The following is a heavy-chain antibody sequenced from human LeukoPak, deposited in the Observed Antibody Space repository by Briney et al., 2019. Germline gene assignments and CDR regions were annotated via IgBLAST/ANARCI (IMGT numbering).Heavy chain of an antibody. CDR3: ARDSSGPFDY. D-gene: IGHD3-22*01. Sequence: ASVKVSCKASGYTFTGYGISWVRQAPGQGLEWMGWISAYNGNTNYAQKLQGRVTTTTDISTSTAYMELRSLRSDDTAVYYCARDSSGPFDYWGQGTLVTVSS. CDR2: ISAYNGNT. V-gene: IGHV1-18*01. CDR1: GYTFTGYG. J-gene: IGHJ4*02.